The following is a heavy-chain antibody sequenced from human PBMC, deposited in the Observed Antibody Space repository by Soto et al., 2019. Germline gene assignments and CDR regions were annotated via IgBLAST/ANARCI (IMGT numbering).Heavy chain of an antibody. D-gene: IGHD5-12*01. Sequence: AGGSLRLSCAASGFTFSSYSMNWVRQAPGKGLEWVSSISSSSSYIYYADSVKGRFTISRDNAKNSLYLQMNSLRAEDTAVYYCARDSLTRGYSGYDYYYYYGMDVWGQGTTVTVSS. CDR3: ARDSLTRGYSGYDYYYYYGMDV. J-gene: IGHJ6*02. CDR1: GFTFSSYS. V-gene: IGHV3-21*01. CDR2: ISSSSSYI.